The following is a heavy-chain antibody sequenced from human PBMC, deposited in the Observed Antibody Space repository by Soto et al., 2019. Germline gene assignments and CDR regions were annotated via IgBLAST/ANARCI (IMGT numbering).Heavy chain of an antibody. CDR2: ISSNGGST. V-gene: IGHV3-64*01. D-gene: IGHD2-15*01. J-gene: IGHJ6*03. Sequence: PGGSLRLSCAASGFTFSSYAMHWVRQAPGKGLEYVSAISSNGGSTYYANSVKGRFTISRDNSKNTLYLQMGSLRAEDMAVYYCARDGCSGGSCYHYSYHYYMDVWGKGTTVTVSS. CDR3: ARDGCSGGSCYHYSYHYYMDV. CDR1: GFTFSSYA.